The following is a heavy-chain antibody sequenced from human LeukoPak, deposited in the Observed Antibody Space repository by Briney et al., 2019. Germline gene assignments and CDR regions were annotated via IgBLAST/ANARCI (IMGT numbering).Heavy chain of an antibody. CDR1: GYTFTSYG. CDR2: ISAYNGNT. V-gene: IGHV1-18*01. D-gene: IGHD1-26*01. CDR3: ARNQYSGSYSPRDGMDV. J-gene: IGHJ6*04. Sequence: ASVKVSCKASGYTFTSYGISWVRQAPGQGLEWMGWISAYNGNTNYAQKLQGRVTMTTDTSTSTVYMELRSLRSDDTAVYYCARNQYSGSYSPRDGMDVWGKGTTVTVSS.